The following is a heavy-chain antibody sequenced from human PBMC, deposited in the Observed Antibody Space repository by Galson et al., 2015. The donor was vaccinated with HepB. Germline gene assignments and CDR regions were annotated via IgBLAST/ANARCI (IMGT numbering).Heavy chain of an antibody. D-gene: IGHD1/OR15-1a*01. CDR1: GFIFNGFA. J-gene: IGHJ4*02. Sequence: SLRLSCAASGFIFNGFAMSWVRQAPGKGLEWVSTINQEANIAYYADSVKGRFTISRDNSKNTLHLQMDSLRAEDTAVYYCAAWSFLEHRGQGTLVTVAS. CDR3: AAWSFLEH. V-gene: IGHV3-23*01. CDR2: INQEANIA.